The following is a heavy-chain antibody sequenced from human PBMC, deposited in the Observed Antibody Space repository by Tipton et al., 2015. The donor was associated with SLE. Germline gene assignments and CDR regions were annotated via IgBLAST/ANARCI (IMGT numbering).Heavy chain of an antibody. D-gene: IGHD2-21*01. V-gene: IGHV3-30*02. J-gene: IGHJ4*02. CDR3: AKDRYCGGGTCFASYFDL. CDR2: IRYDGSN. Sequence: SLRLSCAASGFTFSSYGIHWVRQAPGKGLEWVAFIRYDGSNNYADSVKGRFTISRDNSKNTLSLQLNTLRADDTAIYYCAKDRYCGGGTCFASYFDLWGQGTPVTVSS. CDR1: GFTFSSYG.